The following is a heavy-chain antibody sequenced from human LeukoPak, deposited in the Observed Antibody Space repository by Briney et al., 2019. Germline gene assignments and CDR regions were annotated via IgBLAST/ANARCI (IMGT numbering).Heavy chain of an antibody. D-gene: IGHD6-13*01. Sequence: ASVKVSCKASGVIFSNFAFNWVRQAPGQGLEWMGWMNPNSGNTGYAQKFQGRVTITRNTSISTAYMELSSLRSEDTAVYYCARSSSSWYPINFDYWGQGTLVTVSS. CDR2: MNPNSGNT. CDR3: ARSSSSWYPINFDY. J-gene: IGHJ4*02. CDR1: GVIFSNFA. V-gene: IGHV1-8*01.